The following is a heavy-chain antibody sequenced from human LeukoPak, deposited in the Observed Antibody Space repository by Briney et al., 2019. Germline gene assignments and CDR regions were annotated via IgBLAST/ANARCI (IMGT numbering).Heavy chain of an antibody. CDR1: GGSFSDYY. CDR2: INHSGST. J-gene: IGHJ4*02. V-gene: IGHV4-34*01. Sequence: SETLSLTCGVYGGSFSDYYWSWIRQPPGKGLEWIGEINHSGSTNYNPSLNSRVTISVDTSKNQFSLRLSSVTAADTAIYYCARAVSGRFDYWGQGTLVTVSS. CDR3: ARAVSGRFDY. D-gene: IGHD6-19*01.